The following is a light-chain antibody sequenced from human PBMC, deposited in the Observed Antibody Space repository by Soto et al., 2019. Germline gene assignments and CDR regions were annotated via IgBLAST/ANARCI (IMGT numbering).Light chain of an antibody. CDR1: QSVSSSY. V-gene: IGKV3-20*01. J-gene: IGKJ5*01. Sequence: ELVMTQSPGTLSLSPGDRATLSCRASQSVSSSYLAWYQQKPGQAPRLLIYGASSRATGIPDRFSGSGSGTDFTLTISRLEPEDFAVYYCQQYGSSPITLGQGTRLEIK. CDR3: QQYGSSPIT. CDR2: GAS.